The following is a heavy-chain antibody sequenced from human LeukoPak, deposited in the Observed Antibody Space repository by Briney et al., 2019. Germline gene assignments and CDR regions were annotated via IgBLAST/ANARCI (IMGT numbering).Heavy chain of an antibody. Sequence: NSSETLSLTCTVSGGSISSYYWSWIRQPAGKGLEWIGRIYTSGSTNYNPSLKSRVTMSVDTSKNQFSLKLSSVTAADTAVYYCARGNVGIAAAGLYYYYYMDVWGKGTTVTVSS. CDR1: GGSISSYY. D-gene: IGHD6-13*01. CDR3: ARGNVGIAAAGLYYYYYMDV. V-gene: IGHV4-4*07. J-gene: IGHJ6*03. CDR2: IYTSGST.